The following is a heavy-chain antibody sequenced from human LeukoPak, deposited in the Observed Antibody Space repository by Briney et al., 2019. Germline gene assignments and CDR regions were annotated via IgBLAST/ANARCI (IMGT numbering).Heavy chain of an antibody. CDR3: AKGGGTGYSSSWYSN. D-gene: IGHD6-13*01. V-gene: IGHV3-30*18. J-gene: IGHJ4*02. CDR2: ISFDANNK. Sequence: GGSLRLSCAASAFTFSTYGMHWVRQAPGKGLEWVAVISFDANNKFYADSVKGRFTISRDNSKNTLYLQMNSPRPEDTAVYYCAKGGGTGYSSSWYSNWGQGTLVTVSS. CDR1: AFTFSTYG.